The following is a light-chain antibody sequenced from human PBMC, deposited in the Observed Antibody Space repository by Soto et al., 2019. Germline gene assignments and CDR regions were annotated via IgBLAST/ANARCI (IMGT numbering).Light chain of an antibody. CDR3: CSYGGNYVI. CDR1: RRDVGGYNY. CDR2: DVA. V-gene: IGLV2-11*01. J-gene: IGLJ2*01. Sequence: QAVVTQPRSVSGSPGQSVTISCTGTRRDVGGYNYVSWYQQHPGKVPKLMIFDVAKRPSGVPDRFSGSKSGTTASLTISGLQAEDEADYYCCSYGGNYVIFGGGTKLTVL.